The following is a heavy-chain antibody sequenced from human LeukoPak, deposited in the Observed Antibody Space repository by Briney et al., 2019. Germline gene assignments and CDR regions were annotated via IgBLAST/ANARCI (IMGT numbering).Heavy chain of an antibody. Sequence: GGSLRLSCAASGFTFSDYYVSWIRQAPGKGLEWVSYISSSGSTIYYADSVKGRFTISRDNAKNSLYLQMNSLRAEDTAVYYCARDLSLVTIFGVVIDKYFDYWGQGTLVTVSS. V-gene: IGHV3-11*04. D-gene: IGHD3-3*01. CDR3: ARDLSLVTIFGVVIDKYFDY. CDR1: GFTFSDYY. CDR2: ISSSGSTI. J-gene: IGHJ4*02.